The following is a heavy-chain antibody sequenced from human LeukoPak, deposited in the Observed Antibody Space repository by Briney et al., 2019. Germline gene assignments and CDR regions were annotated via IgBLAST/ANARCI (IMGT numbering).Heavy chain of an antibody. J-gene: IGHJ4*02. D-gene: IGHD3-10*01. CDR3: ARVSYGSGSYYSIFDY. CDR1: GGSISSYY. CDR2: IYHSGTS. V-gene: IGHV4-59*01. Sequence: TSETLSLTCTVSGGSISSYYWSWIRQPPGKGLEWIGYIYHSGTSDYNPSLKSRVTMSVDTSKNQFSLKLTSVTAADTAVYYCARVSYGSGSYYSIFDYWGQGTLVTVSS.